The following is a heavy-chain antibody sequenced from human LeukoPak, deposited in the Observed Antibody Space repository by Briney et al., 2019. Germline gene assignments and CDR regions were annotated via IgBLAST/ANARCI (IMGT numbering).Heavy chain of an antibody. D-gene: IGHD6-6*01. CDR2: IDRGGST. Sequence: GGSLRLSCAASGFTVSSYYMSWVRQAPGKGLEWISTIDRGGSTYYAESVKGRFTISRDTSKNTLYLQMSSLRAEETAVYYCARDGPSMSIQLWGQGTLVTVSS. J-gene: IGHJ1*01. V-gene: IGHV3-66*01. CDR1: GFTVSSYY. CDR3: ARDGPSMSIQL.